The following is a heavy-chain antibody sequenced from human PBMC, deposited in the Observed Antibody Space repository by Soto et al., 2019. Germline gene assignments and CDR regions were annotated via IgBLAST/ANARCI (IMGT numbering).Heavy chain of an antibody. D-gene: IGHD2-2*01. CDR3: AREFQYCISTSCYLDAFDI. CDR2: IYNRGST. Sequence: SETLSLTCPVAGGSIPSGDYYWSWSSQPPGKRLEGIGYIYNRGSTDYNPSLKSRVTLSVDTSKNQFSLKLSSVTAADTSVYYCAREFQYCISTSCYLDAFDIWGQGTMVT. V-gene: IGHV4-30-4*01. CDR1: GGSIPSGDYY. J-gene: IGHJ3*02.